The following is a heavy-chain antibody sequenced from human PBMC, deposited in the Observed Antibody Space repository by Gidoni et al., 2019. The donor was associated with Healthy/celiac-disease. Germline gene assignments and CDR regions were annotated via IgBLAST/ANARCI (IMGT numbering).Heavy chain of an antibody. CDR1: GFTFSSYA. J-gene: IGHJ4*02. V-gene: IGHV3-23*01. CDR3: AKTKLYGTYFDY. Sequence: EVQRLESGGGLVQPGGSLRLSCAASGFTFSSYAMSWVRQAPGKGLEWVSAISGSGGSTYYADSVKGRFTISRDNFKNTLYLQMNSLRAEDTAVYYCAKTKLYGTYFDYWGQGTLVTVSS. D-gene: IGHD2-2*02. CDR2: ISGSGGST.